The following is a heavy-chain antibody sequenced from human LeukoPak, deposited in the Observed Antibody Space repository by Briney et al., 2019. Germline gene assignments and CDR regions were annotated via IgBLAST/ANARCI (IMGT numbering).Heavy chain of an antibody. D-gene: IGHD5-12*01. CDR3: ARVGYSGYGGISYYYYYYMDV. Sequence: PSETLSLTCTVSGYSISSGYYWGWIRQPPGKGLEWIGSIYHSGSTYYNPSLKSRVTISVDTSKNQFSLKLSSVTAADTAVYYCARVGYSGYGGISYYYYYYMDVWGKGTTVTVSS. CDR1: GYSISSGYY. V-gene: IGHV4-38-2*02. CDR2: IYHSGST. J-gene: IGHJ6*03.